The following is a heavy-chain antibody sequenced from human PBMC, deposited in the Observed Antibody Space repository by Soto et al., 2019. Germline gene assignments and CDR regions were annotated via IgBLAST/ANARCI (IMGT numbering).Heavy chain of an antibody. Sequence: QVQLQQWGAGLLKPSETLSLTCAVYGGFVTSGSYYWGWIRQPPGKGLEWIGEMSHSGGTHFNPSLKSRVTISVDTSKNQFTLKMSSVTAADTALYYCAPVERGTATTVVDAFDIWGPGTMVTVSS. CDR1: GGFVTSGSYY. D-gene: IGHD1-1*01. J-gene: IGHJ3*02. CDR2: MSHSGGT. CDR3: APVERGTATTVVDAFDI. V-gene: IGHV4-34*01.